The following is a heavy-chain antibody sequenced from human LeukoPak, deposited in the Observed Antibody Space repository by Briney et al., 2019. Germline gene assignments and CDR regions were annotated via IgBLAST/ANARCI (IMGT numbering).Heavy chain of an antibody. Sequence: SETLSLTCTVSGGSINSDSYYWTWIRQPAGKGLEWIGRIYTTGSPNYNPFLKSRVTISIDTSKNQFSLKLSSVSAADTAIYYCARDRGITTARGVPSWFDPWGQGTLVTVSS. V-gene: IGHV4-61*02. CDR3: ARDRGITTARGVPSWFDP. D-gene: IGHD3-10*01. J-gene: IGHJ5*02. CDR2: IYTTGSP. CDR1: GGSINSDSYY.